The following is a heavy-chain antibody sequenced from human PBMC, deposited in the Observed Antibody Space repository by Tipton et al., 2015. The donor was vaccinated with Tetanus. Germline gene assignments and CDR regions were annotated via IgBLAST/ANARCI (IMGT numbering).Heavy chain of an antibody. CDR1: GGSFSGYY. Sequence: LVKPSETLSLTCAVYGGSFSGYYWSWIRQPPGKGLEWIGEINHSGSTNYNPSLKSRVTISVDTSKNQFSLKLSSVTAADTAVYYCARGGGSYDYWGQGTLVTVSS. D-gene: IGHD1-26*01. J-gene: IGHJ4*02. CDR3: ARGGGSYDY. CDR2: INHSGST. V-gene: IGHV4-34*01.